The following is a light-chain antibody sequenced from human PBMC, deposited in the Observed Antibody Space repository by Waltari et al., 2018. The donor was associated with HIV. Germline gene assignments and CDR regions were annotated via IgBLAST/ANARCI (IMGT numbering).Light chain of an antibody. Sequence: QSALTQPPSASGSPGQSVTISCTGTSSDVGGYNYVSWYQQHPGKAPKRMIYEVSKRPSGVPERFSGSKSGNTTSLTVSGLQAEDEADYYCSSYAGSIWVFGGGTKLTVL. CDR2: EVS. CDR1: SSDVGGYNY. J-gene: IGLJ3*02. CDR3: SSYAGSIWV. V-gene: IGLV2-8*01.